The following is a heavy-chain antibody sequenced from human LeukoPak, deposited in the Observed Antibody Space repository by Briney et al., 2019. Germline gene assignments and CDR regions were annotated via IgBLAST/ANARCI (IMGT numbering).Heavy chain of an antibody. CDR2: IYHSGST. CDR1: GGSISSSNW. CDR3: ARAVMTTFRYFDY. Sequence: SGTLSLTCAVSGGSISSSNWWSWVRQPPGKGLEWIGEIYHSGSTNYNPSLKSRVTMSVDKSKNQFSLNLNSVTAADTAVYYCARAVMTTFRYFDYWGQGTLVTVSS. D-gene: IGHD4-11*01. V-gene: IGHV4-4*02. J-gene: IGHJ4*02.